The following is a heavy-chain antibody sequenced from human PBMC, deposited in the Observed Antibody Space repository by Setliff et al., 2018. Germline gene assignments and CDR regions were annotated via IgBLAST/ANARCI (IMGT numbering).Heavy chain of an antibody. D-gene: IGHD5-12*01. Sequence: SETLSLTCTASGGSVGSGNFYWSWIRQTAGKGLEWIGLIQGSGNTNYNPSLQSRVTISIDTSKNQFSLKMTSVTAADTALYYCAGTPARGTTWLSPFDYWGQGTLVTVSS. CDR3: AGTPARGTTWLSPFDY. CDR2: IQGSGNT. CDR1: GGSVGSGNFY. J-gene: IGHJ4*02. V-gene: IGHV4-61*02.